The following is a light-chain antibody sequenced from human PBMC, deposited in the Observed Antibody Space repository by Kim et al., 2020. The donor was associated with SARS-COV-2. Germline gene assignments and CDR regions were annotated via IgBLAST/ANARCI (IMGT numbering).Light chain of an antibody. J-gene: IGLJ1*01. CDR1: SSNIGSNP. Sequence: GQRITTSCCGSSSNIGSNPVNWYQQPPGTAPKLLIYSNNQRPSGVPDRFSGSKSGTSASLAISGLQSEDEADYYCAAWDDSLNGYVFGTGTKVTVL. CDR2: SNN. CDR3: AAWDDSLNGYV. V-gene: IGLV1-44*01.